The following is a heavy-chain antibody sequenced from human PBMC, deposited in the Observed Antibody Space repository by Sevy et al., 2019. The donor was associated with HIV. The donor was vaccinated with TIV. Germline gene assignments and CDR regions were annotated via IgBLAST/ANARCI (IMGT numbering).Heavy chain of an antibody. CDR3: ARGGYYYDNAAYYAFDS. V-gene: IGHV3-7*01. CDR1: RFTFSTYW. J-gene: IGHJ4*02. D-gene: IGHD3-22*01. CDR2: INQDGGEK. Sequence: GGSLRLSCVVSRFTFSTYWMSWVRQAPGKGLEWVANINQDGGEKYHLDSVKGRFTISRDNAKNTLYLQMNNVRVEDTAVYYCARGGYYYDNAAYYAFDSWGQGTLVTVSS.